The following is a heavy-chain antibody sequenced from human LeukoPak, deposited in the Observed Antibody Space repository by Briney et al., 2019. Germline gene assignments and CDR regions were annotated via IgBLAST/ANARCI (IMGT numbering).Heavy chain of an antibody. D-gene: IGHD3-9*01. CDR2: MNPNSGNT. CDR1: GYTFTSYD. V-gene: IGHV1-8*01. CDR3: ARGPVLRYFDWLSDYGMDV. Sequence: GASVKVSCKASGYTFTSYDINWVRQATGQGLGWMGWMNPNSGNTGYAQKFQGRVTMTRNTSISTAYMELSSLRSEDTAVYYCARGPVLRYFDWLSDYGMDVWGQGTTVTVSS. J-gene: IGHJ6*02.